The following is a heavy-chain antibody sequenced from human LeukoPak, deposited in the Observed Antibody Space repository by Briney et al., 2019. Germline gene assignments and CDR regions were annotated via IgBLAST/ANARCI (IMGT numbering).Heavy chain of an antibody. D-gene: IGHD1-26*01. V-gene: IGHV4-59*01. CDR3: ARDGREGSGSYAYY. J-gene: IGHJ4*02. CDR2: IYYSGST. CDR1: GGFISSYY. Sequence: PSETLSLTCTVSGGFISSYYWSWIRQPPGKGLEWIGYIYYSGSTNYNPSLKSRVTISVDTSKNQFSLKLSSVTAADTAVYYCARDGREGSGSYAYYWGQGTLVTVSS.